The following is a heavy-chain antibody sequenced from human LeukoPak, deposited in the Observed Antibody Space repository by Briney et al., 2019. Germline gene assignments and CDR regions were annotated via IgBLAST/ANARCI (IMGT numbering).Heavy chain of an antibody. CDR3: AKESLEWLLSYYYYMDV. V-gene: IGHV3-23*01. D-gene: IGHD3-3*01. CDR2: ISGSGGST. CDR1: GFTSSSYA. Sequence: PGGSLRLSCAASGFTSSSYAMSWVRQAPGKGLEWVSAISGSGGSTYYADSVKGRFTISRDNSKNTLYLQMNSLRAEDTAVYYCAKESLEWLLSYYYYMDVWGKGTTVTVSS. J-gene: IGHJ6*03.